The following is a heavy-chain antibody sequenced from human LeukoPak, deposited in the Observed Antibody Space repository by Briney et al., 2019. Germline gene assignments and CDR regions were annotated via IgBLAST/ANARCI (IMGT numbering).Heavy chain of an antibody. Sequence: PGGSLRLSCAASGFTFSSYAMSWVRQAPGKGLEWVSAISGSGGSTYYADSVKDRLTISRDKSKNMVHLQMNSLRAEDTALYYCAKDLGFQLPSYYFDYWGQGTLVTVSS. V-gene: IGHV3-23*01. D-gene: IGHD2-2*01. CDR2: ISGSGGST. J-gene: IGHJ4*02. CDR1: GFTFSSYA. CDR3: AKDLGFQLPSYYFDY.